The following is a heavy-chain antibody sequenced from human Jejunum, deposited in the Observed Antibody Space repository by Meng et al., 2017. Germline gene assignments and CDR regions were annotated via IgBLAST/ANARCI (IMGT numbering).Heavy chain of an antibody. Sequence: QLQLQESGSGLVQPSQTLSLTCAVSGGSISSGAYSWSCIRQPPGKGLEWIAHSYHTGSSNYNPSLESRVTISVDRSKNQFSLKLTSVTAADTAVYYCARASVGNCGGDCYSPHWFDPWGQGTLVTVSS. D-gene: IGHD2-21*02. CDR2: SYHTGSS. V-gene: IGHV4-30-2*01. CDR1: GGSISSGAYS. CDR3: ARASVGNCGGDCYSPHWFDP. J-gene: IGHJ5*02.